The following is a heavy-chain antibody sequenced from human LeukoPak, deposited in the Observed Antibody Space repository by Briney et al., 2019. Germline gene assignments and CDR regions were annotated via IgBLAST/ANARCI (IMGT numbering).Heavy chain of an antibody. CDR2: IYYSGST. D-gene: IGHD3-22*01. CDR3: ARVYYDSSGAFDI. CDR1: GGSISSYY. Sequence: SETLSLTCTVSGGSISSYYWSWIRQPPGKGLEWIGYIYYSGSTNYNPSLKSRVTISVDTSKNQFSLKLSSVTAADTAVYYCARVYYDSSGAFDICGQGTMVTVSS. J-gene: IGHJ3*02. V-gene: IGHV4-59*01.